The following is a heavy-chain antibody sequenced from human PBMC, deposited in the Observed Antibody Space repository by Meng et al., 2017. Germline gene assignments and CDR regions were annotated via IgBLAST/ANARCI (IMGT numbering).Heavy chain of an antibody. D-gene: IGHD5-24*01. CDR1: GVSLSGYD. Sequence: VRLAQAIADVKKPGCVVSVACKSTGVSLSGYDMVCVPQASGRGLEGTGRITTSVGEENYQQNIKGRVTIATDESTSTGYMALSTLKPENTGVCYCARDQMARWRQQIRGWLNPWGQGTLVTVSS. J-gene: IGHJ5*02. V-gene: IGHV1-69*05. CDR3: ARDQMARWRQQIRGWLNP. CDR2: ITTSVGEE.